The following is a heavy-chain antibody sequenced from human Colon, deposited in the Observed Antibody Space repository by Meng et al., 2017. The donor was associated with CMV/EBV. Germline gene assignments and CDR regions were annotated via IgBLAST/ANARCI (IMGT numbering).Heavy chain of an antibody. CDR1: GGSISSYY. V-gene: IGHV4-59*01. CDR3: ARGGWGDGYNFGLDY. D-gene: IGHD5-24*01. CDR2: IYYSGST. J-gene: IGHJ4*02. Sequence: SETLSLTCTVSGGSISSYYWSWIRQPPGKGREWIGYIYYSGSTNYNPSLKSRVTISVDTSKNQFSLKLSSVTAADTAVYYCARGGWGDGYNFGLDYWGQGTLVTVSS.